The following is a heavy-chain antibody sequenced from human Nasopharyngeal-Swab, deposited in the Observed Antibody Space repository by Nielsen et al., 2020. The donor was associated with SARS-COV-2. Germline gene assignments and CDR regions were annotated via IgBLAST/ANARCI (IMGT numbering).Heavy chain of an antibody. V-gene: IGHV1-69*04. J-gene: IGHJ4*02. CDR1: GGTFSSYA. D-gene: IGHD6-13*01. CDR2: IIPILGIA. CDR3: AREGIAAAGPEDY. Sequence: SVNVSCKASGGTFSSYAISWVRQAPGQGLEWMGRIIPILGIANYAQKFQGRVTITADKSTSTAYMELSSLRSEDTAVYYCAREGIAAAGPEDYWGQGTLVTVSS.